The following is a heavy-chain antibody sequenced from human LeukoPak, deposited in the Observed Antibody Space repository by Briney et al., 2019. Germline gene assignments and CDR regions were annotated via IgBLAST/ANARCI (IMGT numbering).Heavy chain of an antibody. V-gene: IGHV3-7*01. CDR3: ARASALGGF. Sequence: GGSLRLSCEASGFTFSSYWMSWVRQAPGKGLEWVAHIKEDESDEYYVDSVRGRFTASRDNAKNSVNLQMNSLRVEDTAVYYCARASALGGFWGQGTLVTVSS. CDR1: GFTFSSYW. D-gene: IGHD1-26*01. J-gene: IGHJ4*02. CDR2: IKEDESDE.